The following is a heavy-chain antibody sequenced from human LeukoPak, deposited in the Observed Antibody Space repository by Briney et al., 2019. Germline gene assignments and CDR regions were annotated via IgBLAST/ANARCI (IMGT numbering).Heavy chain of an antibody. V-gene: IGHV4-59*01. Sequence: SETLSLTCTVSGGSSSSYYWSWIRQPPGKGLEWIGYIYYSGSTNYNPSLKSRVTISVDTSKNQFSLKLSSVTAADTAVYYCAGLSGSSWYEPFDYWGQGTLVTVSS. CDR1: GGSSSSYY. D-gene: IGHD6-13*01. J-gene: IGHJ4*02. CDR3: AGLSGSSWYEPFDY. CDR2: IYYSGST.